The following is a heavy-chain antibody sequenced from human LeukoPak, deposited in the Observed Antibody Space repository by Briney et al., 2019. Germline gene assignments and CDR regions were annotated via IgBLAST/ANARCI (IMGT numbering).Heavy chain of an antibody. V-gene: IGHV3-23*01. CDR3: AKEGVASRETWFDS. CDR2: ISSSADRT. J-gene: IGHJ5*01. D-gene: IGHD3-3*01. Sequence: GGSLRLSCTASGFTFSTYAMNWVRQAPGKGLDWVSTISSSADRTYYTDSVKGRFTISRDNSKDTLYLQMNNLRAEDTAIYYGAKEGVASRETWFDSWGQGTLVTVSS. CDR1: GFTFSTYA.